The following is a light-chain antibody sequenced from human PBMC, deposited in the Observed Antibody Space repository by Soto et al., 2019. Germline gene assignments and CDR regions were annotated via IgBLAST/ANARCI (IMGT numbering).Light chain of an antibody. CDR1: QSVSSSY. V-gene: IGKV3-20*01. J-gene: IGKJ2*01. Sequence: EIVLTQSPGTLSLSPGERANLSCRASQSVSSSYFAWYQQKPGQAPRLLIYGASSRATGIPDRFSGSGSGTDFTLTISRLEPEDFAVYYCQQYGSSGTFGQGTNLEIK. CDR3: QQYGSSGT. CDR2: GAS.